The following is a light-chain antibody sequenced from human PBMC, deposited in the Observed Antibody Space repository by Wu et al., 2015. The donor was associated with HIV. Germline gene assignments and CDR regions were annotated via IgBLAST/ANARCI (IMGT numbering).Light chain of an antibody. J-gene: IGKJ1*01. V-gene: IGKV3-15*01. Sequence: DIVLTQSPATLSLSPGERATLSCRASQNVDNYLAWYQQKLGQAPRLLICDASTRATGVPARFSGSGSGTEFTLTISSLQPEDFAVYYCQQYNAWPPWTFGQGSKVEIK. CDR3: QQYNAWPPWT. CDR2: DAS. CDR1: QNVDNY.